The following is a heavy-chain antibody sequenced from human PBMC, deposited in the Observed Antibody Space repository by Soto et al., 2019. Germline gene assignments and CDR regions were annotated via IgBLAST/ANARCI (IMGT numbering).Heavy chain of an antibody. D-gene: IGHD6-6*01. CDR1: GHTLTELS. V-gene: IGHV1-24*01. J-gene: IGHJ5*02. Sequence: QVQLVQSGAEVKKPGASVKVSCKVPGHTLTELSINWVRQAPGKGLEWMGRFDPEDGERVYAQKFQGRFTMTEDTSTDTAYMELSSLKSEDTAVYYCATDRSGQLGPWGQGTLVTVSS. CDR2: FDPEDGER. CDR3: ATDRSGQLGP.